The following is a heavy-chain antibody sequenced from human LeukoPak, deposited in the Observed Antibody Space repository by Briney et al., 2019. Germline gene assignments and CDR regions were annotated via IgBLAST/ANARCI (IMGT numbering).Heavy chain of an antibody. CDR2: IKQDGSEK. J-gene: IGHJ4*02. D-gene: IGHD3-10*01. Sequence: GGSLRLSCAASGFTFSSYWMSSVLQAPGKGLQWVANIKQDGSEKYYVDSVKGRFTISRDNAKNSLYLQMNSLRAEDTAVYYCARGKEYYGSGKDWGQGTLVTVSS. CDR1: GFTFSSYW. V-gene: IGHV3-7*01. CDR3: ARGKEYYGSGKD.